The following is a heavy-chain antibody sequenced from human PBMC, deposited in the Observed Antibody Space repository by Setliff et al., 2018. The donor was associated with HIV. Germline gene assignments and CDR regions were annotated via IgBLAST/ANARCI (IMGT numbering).Heavy chain of an antibody. CDR2: VFYNGDT. J-gene: IGHJ4*02. Sequence: KPSETLSLTCTVSGGSIRSYYWSWIRQSPGKGLEWIGYVFYNGDTAYNPSLKSRLTISVDTSKSQFSLKLTSVTAADTAVYYCERQMTIPGVAVTPVDYWGQGALVTVSS. CDR3: ERQMTIPGVAVTPVDY. V-gene: IGHV4-59*08. CDR1: GGSIRSYY. D-gene: IGHD3-3*01.